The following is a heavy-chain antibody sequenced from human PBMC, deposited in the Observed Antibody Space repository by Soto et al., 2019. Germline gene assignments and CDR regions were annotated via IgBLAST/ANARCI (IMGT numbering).Heavy chain of an antibody. Sequence: GSLRLSCAASGFTFSSYAMHWVRQAPGKGLEWVAVISYDGSNKYYADSVKGRFTISRDNSKNTLYLQMNSLRAEDTAGYYCASGDSNPFDYWGQGTLVTVSS. V-gene: IGHV3-30-3*01. CDR3: ASGDSNPFDY. J-gene: IGHJ4*02. CDR2: ISYDGSNK. D-gene: IGHD4-4*01. CDR1: GFTFSSYA.